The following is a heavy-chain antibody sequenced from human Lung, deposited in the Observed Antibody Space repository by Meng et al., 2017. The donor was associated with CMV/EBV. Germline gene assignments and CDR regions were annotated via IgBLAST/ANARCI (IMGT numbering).Heavy chain of an antibody. J-gene: IGHJ6*01. CDR1: GFTFNTHA. CDR2: VSGSGSTT. CDR3: AKDLLAAYFYYYAMDV. Sequence: GGSXRLXXAASGFTFNTHAMNWVRQAPGKGLEWIAGVSGSGSTTYYADSVRGRFTVSRDNSRNTLDLQMDSLRPADTAVYYCAKDLLAAYFYYYAMDVWGPGTTVTVSS. V-gene: IGHV3-23*01. D-gene: IGHD2-21*01.